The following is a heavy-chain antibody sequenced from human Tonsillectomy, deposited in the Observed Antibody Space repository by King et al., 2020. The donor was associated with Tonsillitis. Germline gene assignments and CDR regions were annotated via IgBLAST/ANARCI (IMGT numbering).Heavy chain of an antibody. CDR2: IYASGYT. Sequence: VQLQESGPGLGKASETLSLTFTVSGGSISRYYWAWIPQPAGKGLEWVGRIYASGYTNYDPSLNGRVTMSVDTSKNQFSLRLSSVTAADTAVYYCARDKGGSSSYYTPVDHWGQGTLVTVSS. CDR3: ARDKGGSSSYYTPVDH. D-gene: IGHD3-22*01. V-gene: IGHV4-4*07. J-gene: IGHJ4*02. CDR1: GGSISRYY.